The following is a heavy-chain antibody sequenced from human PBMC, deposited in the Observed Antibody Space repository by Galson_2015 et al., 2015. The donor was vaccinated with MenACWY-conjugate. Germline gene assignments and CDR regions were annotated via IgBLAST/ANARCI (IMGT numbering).Heavy chain of an antibody. D-gene: IGHD3-16*01. CDR3: ASSFGTLRQFDY. CDR1: AFTFSTFG. V-gene: IGHV3-33*01. J-gene: IGHJ4*02. Sequence: SLRLSCAASAFTFSTFGIHWVRQSPGKGLEWVAVIWNDGSNKNYADSVKGRFTTSRDNSKNTVYLQMNSLRAEDTAVYSCASSFGTLRQFDYWGQGTLVTVSS. CDR2: IWNDGSNK.